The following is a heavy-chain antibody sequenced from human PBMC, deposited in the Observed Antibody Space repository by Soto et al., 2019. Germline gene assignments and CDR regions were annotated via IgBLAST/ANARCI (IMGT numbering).Heavy chain of an antibody. CDR3: AKDLGFYYYYGMDV. CDR1: GFTFSSYA. Sequence: PGGSLRLSCAASGFTFSSYAMSWVRQAPGKGLEWVSAISGSGGSTYYADSVKGRFTISRDNSKNTLYLQMNSLRAEDTAVYYCAKDLGFYYYYGMDVWGQGTTVTVS. V-gene: IGHV3-23*01. J-gene: IGHJ6*02. CDR2: ISGSGGST. D-gene: IGHD1-26*01.